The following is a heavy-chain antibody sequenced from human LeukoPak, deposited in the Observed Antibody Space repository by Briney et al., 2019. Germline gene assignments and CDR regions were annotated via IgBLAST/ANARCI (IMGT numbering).Heavy chain of an antibody. V-gene: IGHV4-59*08. CDR2: IYYSGST. D-gene: IGHD2-15*01. CDR1: GASISSYY. J-gene: IGHJ4*02. CDR3: ARHYCSGAGCYSFDY. Sequence: SETLSLTCTVSGASISSYYWSWIRQPPGKGLEWIAYIYYSGSTNYNPSLKSRVTISVDTSKNQFSLKLSSVTAADTAVYYRARHYCSGAGCYSFDYWGQGTLVTVSS.